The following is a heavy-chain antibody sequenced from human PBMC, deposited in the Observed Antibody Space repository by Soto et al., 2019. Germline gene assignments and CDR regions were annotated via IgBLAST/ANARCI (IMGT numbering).Heavy chain of an antibody. CDR2: IVVGSGTT. CDR1: GFTFTSSA. J-gene: IGHJ6*02. CDR3: AGSSSRVDYYYYSGMDV. V-gene: IGHV1-58*01. Sequence: SVKVSCKASGFTFTSSAVQGVRQARGQRLEWIGWIVVGSGTTNYAQKFQERVTITRDMSTSTAYMELSSLRSEDTAVYYCAGSSSRVDYYYYSGMDVWGQGTTVTSP. D-gene: IGHD6-6*01.